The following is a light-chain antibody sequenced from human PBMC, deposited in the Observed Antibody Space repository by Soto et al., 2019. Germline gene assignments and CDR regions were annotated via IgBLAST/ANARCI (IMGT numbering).Light chain of an antibody. CDR2: AXS. CDR3: QQYNSDPRT. J-gene: IGKJ1*01. V-gene: IGKV1-5*01. CDR1: QNIYHR. Sequence: IHMTQSPCTLAASVGDRVTLAXRARQNIYHRLAWHQQEPGXAPKXXXDAXSSLERGVPSKLSGSGSGTDFTLPISSLQPEDFATYYCQQYNSDPRTFGQGTKVDIK.